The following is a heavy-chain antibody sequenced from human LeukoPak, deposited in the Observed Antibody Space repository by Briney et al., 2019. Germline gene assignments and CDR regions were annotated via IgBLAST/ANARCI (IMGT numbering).Heavy chain of an antibody. CDR2: IYHSGST. CDR3: ARDPATECSNGVCYKASWFDP. J-gene: IGHJ5*02. D-gene: IGHD2-8*01. V-gene: IGHV4-4*02. Sequence: SETLSLTCAVSGGSISSSNWCSWVRQPPGKGLEWIGEIYHSGSTNYNPSLKSRVTISVDTSKNQFSLKLSSVTAADTAMYYCARDPATECSNGVCYKASWFDPWGQGTLVTVSS. CDR1: GGSISSSNW.